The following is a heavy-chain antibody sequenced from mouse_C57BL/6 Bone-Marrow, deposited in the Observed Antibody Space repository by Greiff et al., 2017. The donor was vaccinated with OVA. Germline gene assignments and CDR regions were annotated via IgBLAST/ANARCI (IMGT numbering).Heavy chain of an antibody. J-gene: IGHJ1*03. CDR2: IHPNSGST. Sequence: VQLQQPGAELVKPGASVKLSCKASGYTFTSYWMHWVKQRPGQGLEWIGMIHPNSGSTNYNEKFKSKATLTVDKSSSTAYMQLSSLTSEDSAVYYWARGDYGNYFWYFDVWGTGTTVTVSS. CDR3: ARGDYGNYFWYFDV. D-gene: IGHD2-1*01. V-gene: IGHV1-64*01. CDR1: GYTFTSYW.